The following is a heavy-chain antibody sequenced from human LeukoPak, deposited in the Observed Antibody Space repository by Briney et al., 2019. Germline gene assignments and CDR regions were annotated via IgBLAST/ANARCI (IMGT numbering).Heavy chain of an antibody. D-gene: IGHD3-16*01. CDR3: ARDGVSGGDAFDI. CDR2: ISSSGSTI. J-gene: IGHJ3*02. CDR1: GFTFSSYE. V-gene: IGHV3-48*03. Sequence: GGSLRLSCAASGFTFSSYEMNWVRQAPGKGLEWVSYISSSGSTIYYADSVKGRFTISRDNAKKSLYLQMNSLRAEDTAVYYCARDGVSGGDAFDIWGQGTMVTVSS.